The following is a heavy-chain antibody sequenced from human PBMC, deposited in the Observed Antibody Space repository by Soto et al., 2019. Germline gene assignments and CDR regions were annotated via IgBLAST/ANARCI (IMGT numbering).Heavy chain of an antibody. Sequence: EVQLVESGGGLVKPGGSLRLSCAASGFTFSNAWMSWVRQAPGKGLEWVGRIKSKTDGGTTDYAAPVKGRFTISRDDSKNTLYLQMNSLKTEDTAVYYCTTDPILWFGEILSDYWGQGTLVTVSS. V-gene: IGHV3-15*01. CDR3: TTDPILWFGEILSDY. CDR2: IKSKTDGGTT. CDR1: GFTFSNAW. D-gene: IGHD3-10*01. J-gene: IGHJ4*02.